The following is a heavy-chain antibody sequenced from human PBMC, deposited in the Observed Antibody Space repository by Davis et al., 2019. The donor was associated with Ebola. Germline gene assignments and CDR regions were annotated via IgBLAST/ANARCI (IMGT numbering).Heavy chain of an antibody. CDR1: GGTFSSYD. J-gene: IGHJ4*02. Sequence: SVKVSCKASGGTFSSYDISWVRQAPGQGLEWMGGIIPLFGTANYAQKFQGRVTITADEATSTAYMELTGLTSEDTAVYFCAKTEKPMDQYFEYWGQGALVTVSS. V-gene: IGHV1-69*13. D-gene: IGHD3-10*01. CDR2: IIPLFGTA. CDR3: AKTEKPMDQYFEY.